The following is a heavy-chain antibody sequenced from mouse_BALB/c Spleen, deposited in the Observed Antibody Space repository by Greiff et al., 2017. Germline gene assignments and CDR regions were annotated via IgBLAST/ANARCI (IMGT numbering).Heavy chain of an antibody. V-gene: IGHV1-54*01. CDR1: GYAFTNYL. J-gene: IGHJ3*01. CDR3: AREKGRPYGPWFDY. Sequence: QVQLQQSGAELVRPGTSVKVSCKASGYAFTNYLIEWVKQRPGQGLEWIGVINPGSGGTNYNEKFKGKATLTADKSSSTAYMQLSSLTSDDSAVYFCAREKGRPYGPWFDYWGQGTLVTVSA. D-gene: IGHD1-1*01. CDR2: INPGSGGT.